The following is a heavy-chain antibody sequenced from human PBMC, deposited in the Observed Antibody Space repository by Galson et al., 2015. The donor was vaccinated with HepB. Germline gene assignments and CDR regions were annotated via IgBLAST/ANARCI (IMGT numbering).Heavy chain of an antibody. V-gene: IGHV1-24*01. CDR2: FDPEDGET. Sequence: PVKVSCKVSGYTLTELSMHWVRQAPGKGLEWMGGFDPEDGETIYAQKFQGRVTMTEDTSTDTAYMELSSLRSEDTAVYYCATDLFTIFGVVTDYWGQGTLVTVSS. D-gene: IGHD3-3*01. CDR1: GYTLTELS. CDR3: ATDLFTIFGVVTDY. J-gene: IGHJ4*02.